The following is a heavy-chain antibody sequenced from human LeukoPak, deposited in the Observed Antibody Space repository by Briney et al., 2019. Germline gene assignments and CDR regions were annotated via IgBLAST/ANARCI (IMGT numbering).Heavy chain of an antibody. Sequence: GGSLRLSCAASGFTFSNYAMNWVRQAPGKGLEWVLTISGSGITTYYAASVKGRFTISRDNSKNTLYLQMNSLRADDTAVYYCAKAEVLVRPGFDYWGQGTLVAVSS. CDR3: AKAEVLVRPGFDY. J-gene: IGHJ4*02. CDR2: ISGSGITT. D-gene: IGHD6-6*01. CDR1: GFTFSNYA. V-gene: IGHV3-23*01.